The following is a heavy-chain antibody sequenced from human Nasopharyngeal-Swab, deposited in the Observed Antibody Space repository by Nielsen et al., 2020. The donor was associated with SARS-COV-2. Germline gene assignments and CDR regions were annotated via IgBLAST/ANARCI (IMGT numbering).Heavy chain of an antibody. J-gene: IGHJ4*02. V-gene: IGHV3-23*01. CDR3: AKAAEGYYDILTGYSIMYYFDY. CDR2: INGSGGST. D-gene: IGHD3-9*01. CDR1: GFTFSSYA. Sequence: GESLQISCAASGFTFSSYAMSWVRQAPGKGLEWVSAINGSGGSTYYADSVKGRFTISRDNSKKTLYLQMNSLRAEDTAVYYCAKAAEGYYDILTGYSIMYYFDYWGQGTLVTVSS.